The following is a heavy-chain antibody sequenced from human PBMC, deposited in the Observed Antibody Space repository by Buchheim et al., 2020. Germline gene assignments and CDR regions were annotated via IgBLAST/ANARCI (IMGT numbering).Heavy chain of an antibody. CDR1: GYTFTSYA. V-gene: IGHV1-3*05. J-gene: IGHJ6*02. CDR2: INAGNGNT. D-gene: IGHD6-19*01. Sequence: QVQLVQSGAEEKKPGASVKVSCKASGYTFTSYAMHWVRQAPGQRLEWMGWINAGNGNTKYSQKFQGRVTITRGTSASTAYMELSSLRSEDTAVYYCASPTGYSSGWYFYYGMDVWGQGTT. CDR3: ASPTGYSSGWYFYYGMDV.